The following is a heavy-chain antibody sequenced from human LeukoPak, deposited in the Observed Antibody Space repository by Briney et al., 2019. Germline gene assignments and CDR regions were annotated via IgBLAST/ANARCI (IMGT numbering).Heavy chain of an antibody. CDR1: GFTFSSYA. J-gene: IGHJ6*02. CDR3: AKGVRVCSSTSCLPLKYYYYGMDV. D-gene: IGHD2-2*01. CDR2: ISGSGGST. Sequence: PGGSLRLSCAASGFTFSSYAMSWVRPAPGKGLEWVSAISGSGGSTYYADSVKGRFTISRDNSKNTLYLQMNSLRAKDTAVYYCAKGVRVCSSTSCLPLKYYYYGMDVWGQGTTVTVSS. V-gene: IGHV3-23*01.